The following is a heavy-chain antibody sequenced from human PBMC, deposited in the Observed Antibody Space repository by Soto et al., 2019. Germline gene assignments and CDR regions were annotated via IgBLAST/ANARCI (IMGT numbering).Heavy chain of an antibody. J-gene: IGHJ4*02. V-gene: IGHV1-18*01. D-gene: IGHD4-17*01. CDR1: SYTFTSYG. CDR3: ARDVPTVTTGGPHY. CDR2: ISAYNGNT. Sequence: QVQLVQSGVEVEKPGASVKVSCKASSYTFTSYGVIWVRQAPGQGLEWMGWISAYNGNTNYAQKFQGRVTMTTDTSTSTAYMELRSLRSDDTAVYYCARDVPTVTTGGPHYWGQGTLVTVSS.